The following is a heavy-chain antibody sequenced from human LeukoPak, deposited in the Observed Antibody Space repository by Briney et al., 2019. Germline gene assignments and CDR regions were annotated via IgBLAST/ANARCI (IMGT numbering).Heavy chain of an antibody. V-gene: IGHV1-18*01. Sequence: ASVKASCKASGYTFTSYGISWVRQAPGQGLEWMGWIGAYNGNTNYAQKLQGRVTMTTDTSTSTAYMELRSLRSDDTAVYYCARDYPIVVVPAAIGEDAFDIWGQGTMVTVSS. CDR3: ARDYPIVVVPAAIGEDAFDI. J-gene: IGHJ3*02. D-gene: IGHD2-2*01. CDR1: GYTFTSYG. CDR2: IGAYNGNT.